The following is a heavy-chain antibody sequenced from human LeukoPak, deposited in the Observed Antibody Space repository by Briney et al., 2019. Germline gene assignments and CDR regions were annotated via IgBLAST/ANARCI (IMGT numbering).Heavy chain of an antibody. V-gene: IGHV3-48*01. J-gene: IGHJ4*02. Sequence: HSGGSLRLSCAASGFTFSSYSMNWVRQAPGKELEWVSYISFSGSTIYYADSVKGRFIISRDSAKNSLYLQMNSLRAEDTAVYYCARAPFDYWGQGTLVTVSS. CDR1: GFTFSSYS. CDR2: ISFSGSTI. CDR3: ARAPFDY.